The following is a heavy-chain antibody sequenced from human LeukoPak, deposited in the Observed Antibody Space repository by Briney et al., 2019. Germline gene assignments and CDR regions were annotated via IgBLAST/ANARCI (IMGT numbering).Heavy chain of an antibody. V-gene: IGHV1-69-2*01. Sequence: ASVKVSCKASGYTFTDYYMHWVQQAPGKGLEWMGRVDPGDGETIYAEKFQGRVTITADTSIDTAYMELSSLRFEDTAVYYCTKAPVAGDFWGQGTLVTVSS. CDR3: TKAPVAGDF. D-gene: IGHD6-19*01. CDR2: VDPGDGET. J-gene: IGHJ4*02. CDR1: GYTFTDYY.